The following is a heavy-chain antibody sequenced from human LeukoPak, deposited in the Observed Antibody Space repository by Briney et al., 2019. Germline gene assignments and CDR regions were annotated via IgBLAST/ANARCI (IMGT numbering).Heavy chain of an antibody. CDR3: AKGKRFRYFDNAKYYFDN. J-gene: IGHJ4*02. D-gene: IGHD3-9*01. CDR1: GFTLSIYA. V-gene: IGHV3-23*01. CDR2: TSSSDAGT. Sequence: GGSLRLSCAASGFTLSIYAMSWVRQAPGKGLEWVSATSSSDAGTYYADSVRGRFTISRDNSKNTLYLQMNSLRAEDTAVYHCAKGKRFRYFDNAKYYFDNWGQGTLVTVSS.